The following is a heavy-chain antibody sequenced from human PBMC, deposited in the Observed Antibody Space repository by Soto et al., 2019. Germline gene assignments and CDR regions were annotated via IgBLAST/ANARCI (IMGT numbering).Heavy chain of an antibody. CDR1: GDSISAYS. CDR2: IHYNGNT. Sequence: SETLALTCTVSGDSISAYSWSWVRQPPGKGLEWIGNIHYNGNTNYNPSLKSRVTMSVDTSKNQFSLKLSSVTAADTAMYYCAVAMTTVTTYDYWGQGTLVTVSS. CDR3: AVAMTTVTTYDY. V-gene: IGHV4-59*12. J-gene: IGHJ4*02. D-gene: IGHD4-17*01.